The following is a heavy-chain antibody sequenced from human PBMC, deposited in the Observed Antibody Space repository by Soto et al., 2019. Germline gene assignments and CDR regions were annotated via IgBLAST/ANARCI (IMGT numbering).Heavy chain of an antibody. CDR3: AKAISGYNAPIDH. CDR2: ISGSDSST. CDR1: GFTFSSYA. D-gene: IGHD5-12*01. V-gene: IGHV3-23*01. J-gene: IGHJ4*02. Sequence: GGSLRLSCAASGFTFSSYAMNWVRQAPGKGLEWVSVISGSDSSTYYADSVKGRFTISRDNSKNTLYVQMNSLRAEDTAVYYCAKAISGYNAPIDHWGQGTRVTVSS.